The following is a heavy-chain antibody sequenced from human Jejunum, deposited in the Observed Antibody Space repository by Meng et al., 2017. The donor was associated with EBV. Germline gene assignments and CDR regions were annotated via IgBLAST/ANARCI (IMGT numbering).Heavy chain of an antibody. D-gene: IGHD3-3*01. V-gene: IGHV3-30-3*01. CDR1: GFTFSSYA. CDR2: ISYDGSNK. Sequence: QVQLVESGGGVVQPGMSLGLSCAASGFTFSSYAMQWVRQAPGKGLEWVALISYDGSNKYYADSVKGRFTISRDSSKNTLFLQMNSLRAEDTAVYYCVREIRGYYSAYWGQGALVTVSS. J-gene: IGHJ4*02. CDR3: VREIRGYYSAY.